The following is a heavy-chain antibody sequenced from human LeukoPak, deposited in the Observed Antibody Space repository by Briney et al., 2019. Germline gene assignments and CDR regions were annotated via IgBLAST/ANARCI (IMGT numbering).Heavy chain of an antibody. Sequence: GSLRLSCAASGFTFINFGMHWVRQAPGKGLEWVSSISNSGSYIYYADSVKGRFTMSRDNAKNSLFLQMNSLRAEDMAVYYCARDAGYSSPDYWGQGTLVTVSS. V-gene: IGHV3-21*01. J-gene: IGHJ4*02. CDR2: ISNSGSYI. CDR1: GFTFINFG. CDR3: ARDAGYSSPDY. D-gene: IGHD6-13*01.